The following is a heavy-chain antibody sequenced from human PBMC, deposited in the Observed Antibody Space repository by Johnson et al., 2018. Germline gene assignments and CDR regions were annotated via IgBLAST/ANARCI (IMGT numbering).Heavy chain of an antibody. CDR3: AKVDLRYFDCLHAAFDI. J-gene: IGHJ3*02. Sequence: VQLVESGGGLVQPGRSLRLSCAASGFTFDDYAMHWVRQAPGQGLEWVSGISWNSGSIGYADSGKGRFTISRDNAQNSLYGQMNRLRAEDTALYYGAKVDLRYFDCLHAAFDIWGQGTMVSVSS. D-gene: IGHD3-9*01. V-gene: IGHV3-9*01. CDR1: GFTFDDYA. CDR2: ISWNSGSI.